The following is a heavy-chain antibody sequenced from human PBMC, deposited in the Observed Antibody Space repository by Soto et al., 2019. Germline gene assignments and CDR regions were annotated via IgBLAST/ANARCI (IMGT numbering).Heavy chain of an antibody. Sequence: ASVKVSCKVSGYTLTGLSMHWVRQAPGKGLEWMGGFDPEDGETIYAQKFQGRVTMTEDTSTDTAYMELSSLRSEDTAVYYCATTTLRFLEWLPPDAFDIWGQGTMVTVSS. CDR3: ATTTLRFLEWLPPDAFDI. D-gene: IGHD3-3*01. CDR2: FDPEDGET. J-gene: IGHJ3*02. CDR1: GYTLTGLS. V-gene: IGHV1-24*01.